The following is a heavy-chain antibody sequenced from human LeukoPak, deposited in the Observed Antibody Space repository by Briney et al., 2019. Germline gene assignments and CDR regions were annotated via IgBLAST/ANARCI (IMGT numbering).Heavy chain of an antibody. J-gene: IGHJ4*02. Sequence: PSETLSLTCAVYGGSFSGYYWSWIRQPPGKGLEWIGEINHSGSTNYNPSLKSRVTISVDTSKNQFSLKLSSVTAADTAVYYCAREDWHIVVVPAAMPHRYFDYWGQGTLVTVSS. V-gene: IGHV4-34*01. CDR2: INHSGST. CDR1: GGSFSGYY. CDR3: AREDWHIVVVPAAMPHRYFDY. D-gene: IGHD2-2*01.